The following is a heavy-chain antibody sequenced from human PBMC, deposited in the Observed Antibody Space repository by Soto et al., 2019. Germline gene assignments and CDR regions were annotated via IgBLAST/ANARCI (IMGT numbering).Heavy chain of an antibody. CDR3: VRRTAGGSETYYNSWFDP. CDR2: INHSGTT. J-gene: IGHJ5*02. V-gene: IGHV4-34*01. CDR1: GGSFSGYY. D-gene: IGHD3-10*01. Sequence: SETLSLTCAVYGGSFSGYYWSWIRQPPGRGLEWIGEINHSGTTNNNPSLKSRVTISIDTSKNQFSLKVSSVTAADTAVYYCVRRTAGGSETYYNSWFDPWGQGTLVTVSS.